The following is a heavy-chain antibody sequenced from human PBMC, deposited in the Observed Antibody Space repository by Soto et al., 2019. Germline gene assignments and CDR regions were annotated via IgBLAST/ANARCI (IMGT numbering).Heavy chain of an antibody. D-gene: IGHD3-16*01. V-gene: IGHV1-18*01. Sequence: GASVKVSCKASGYTFTSYGISWVRQAPGQGLEWMGWISAYNGNTNYAQKLQGRVTMTTDTSTSTAYMELRSLRSDDTAVYYRARSFGQSQYYYYYGMDVWGQGTTVTVSS. CDR2: ISAYNGNT. J-gene: IGHJ6*02. CDR3: ARSFGQSQYYYYYGMDV. CDR1: GYTFTSYG.